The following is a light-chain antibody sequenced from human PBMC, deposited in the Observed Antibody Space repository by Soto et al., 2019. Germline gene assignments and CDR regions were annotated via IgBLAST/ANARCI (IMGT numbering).Light chain of an antibody. CDR1: QSVSSSY. V-gene: IGKV3-20*01. CDR2: GAS. CDR3: QQYGSSPGT. J-gene: IGKJ2*02. Sequence: EIVLTQSPGTLSLSPGERATLSCRASQSVSSSYLARYQQKPGQAPRLLICGASTRATGIPDRFSGSGSGTDFTLTISRLEPEDFAVYYCQQYGSSPGTFGQGTKLEIK.